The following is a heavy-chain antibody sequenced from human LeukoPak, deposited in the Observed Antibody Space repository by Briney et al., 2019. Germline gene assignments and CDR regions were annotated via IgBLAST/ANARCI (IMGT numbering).Heavy chain of an antibody. Sequence: SETLSLTCTVSGGSISSSSYYWGWIRQPPGKGLEWIGSIYYSGSTYYNPSLKSRVTISVDTSKNQFSLKLSSVTAADTAVYYCARDSGYSSSWSYYYMDDWGKGTTVTVSS. CDR3: ARDSGYSSSWSYYYMDD. D-gene: IGHD6-13*01. CDR1: GGSISSSSYY. CDR2: IYYSGST. V-gene: IGHV4-39*07. J-gene: IGHJ6*03.